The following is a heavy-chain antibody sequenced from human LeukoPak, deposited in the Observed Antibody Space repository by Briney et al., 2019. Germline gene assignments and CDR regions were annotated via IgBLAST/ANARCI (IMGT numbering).Heavy chain of an antibody. Sequence: GGSLRLSCAASGFTFSSYAMSWVRQAPGKGLEWVSAISGSGGSTYYVDSVKGRFTISRDNSKNTLYLQMNSLRAEDTAVYYCAKVQLGAFGGVYKDQSQIFDYWGQGTLVTVSS. CDR1: GFTFSSYA. D-gene: IGHD3-16*01. CDR3: AKVQLGAFGGVYKDQSQIFDY. J-gene: IGHJ4*02. V-gene: IGHV3-23*01. CDR2: ISGSGGST.